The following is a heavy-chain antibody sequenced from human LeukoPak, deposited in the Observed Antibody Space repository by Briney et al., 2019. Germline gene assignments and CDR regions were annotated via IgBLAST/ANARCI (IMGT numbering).Heavy chain of an antibody. CDR3: ARGRYYDSSGSRDFDY. D-gene: IGHD3-22*01. CDR2: IYHTGNT. CDR1: GVSVSSNDYS. Sequence: PSETLSLTCAVSGVSVSSNDYSWAWVRQPPGKGLEWIGYIYHTGNTYYSPSLKSRVTISVDTSKNQFSLKLSSVTAADTAVYYCARGRYYDSSGSRDFDYWGQGTLVTVSS. V-gene: IGHV4-30-2*01. J-gene: IGHJ4*02.